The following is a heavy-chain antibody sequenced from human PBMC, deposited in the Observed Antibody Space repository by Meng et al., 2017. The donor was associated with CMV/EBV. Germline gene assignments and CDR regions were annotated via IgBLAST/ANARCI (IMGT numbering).Heavy chain of an antibody. CDR3: VRESSTFSWSEHLQH. Sequence: GESLKISCAASGFSFSRYWMTWVRQAPGKGLEWVANIRQDGSEAYYVDSVKGRFTIFRDNTKNSLFLQMESLSAEDTAIYYCVRESSTFSWSEHLQHWGQGTLVTVSS. CDR1: GFSFSRYW. D-gene: IGHD2-2*01. V-gene: IGHV3-7*01. CDR2: IRQDGSEA. J-gene: IGHJ1*01.